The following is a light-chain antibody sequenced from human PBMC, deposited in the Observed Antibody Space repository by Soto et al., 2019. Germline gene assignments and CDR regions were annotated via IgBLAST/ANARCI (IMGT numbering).Light chain of an antibody. CDR3: AAWDDSLSGHVV. V-gene: IGLV1-47*01. J-gene: IGLJ2*01. Sequence: QSVLTQPPSASGTPGQRLAISCSGSSSNIGTYYIYWYQQLPGTAPKLLIYRNNQRPSWVPDRFSGSKSGTSASLAISGLRSEDEADYYCAAWDDSLSGHVVFGGGTKVTVL. CDR1: SSNIGTYY. CDR2: RNN.